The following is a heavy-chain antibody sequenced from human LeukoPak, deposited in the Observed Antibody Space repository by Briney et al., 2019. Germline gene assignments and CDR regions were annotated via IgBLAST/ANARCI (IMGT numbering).Heavy chain of an antibody. J-gene: IGHJ4*02. Sequence: TGGSLRLSCAASGFTFSSYWMHWVRQAPGKGLVWMSHINSDGSSTTYADSVKGRFTISRDNAKNTLYLQMNSLRAEDTAVYYCAKDWWLVNWGQGTLVTVSS. CDR1: GFTFSSYW. CDR3: AKDWWLVN. D-gene: IGHD6-19*01. V-gene: IGHV3-74*01. CDR2: INSDGSST.